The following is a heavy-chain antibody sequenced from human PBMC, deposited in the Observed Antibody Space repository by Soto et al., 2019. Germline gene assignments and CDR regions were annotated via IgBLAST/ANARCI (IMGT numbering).Heavy chain of an antibody. Sequence: ASVKVSCQDSGYTFASFGVSWVRQASGQGLEWMGCMNLNSGNTGYAQKFQGRVTMTRNTSMSTAYMELSSLRSEDTAVYYCSRYVAARAYFDYWGQGTLVTVSS. D-gene: IGHD6-6*01. V-gene: IGHV1-8*01. J-gene: IGHJ4*02. CDR3: SRYVAARAYFDY. CDR2: MNLNSGNT. CDR1: GYTFASFG.